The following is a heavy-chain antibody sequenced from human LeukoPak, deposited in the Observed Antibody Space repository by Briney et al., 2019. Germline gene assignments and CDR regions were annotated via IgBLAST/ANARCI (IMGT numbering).Heavy chain of an antibody. Sequence: GASVKVSCKASGYTFTSYDINWVRQATGQGLEWMGWMNPNSGNTGYAQKLQGRVTMTTDTSTSTAYMELRSLRSDDTAVYYCARDPRSAMVRGVIILGPRDYYFDYWGQGTLVTVSS. V-gene: IGHV1-8*01. J-gene: IGHJ4*02. CDR3: ARDPRSAMVRGVIILGPRDYYFDY. CDR2: MNPNSGNT. CDR1: GYTFTSYD. D-gene: IGHD3-10*01.